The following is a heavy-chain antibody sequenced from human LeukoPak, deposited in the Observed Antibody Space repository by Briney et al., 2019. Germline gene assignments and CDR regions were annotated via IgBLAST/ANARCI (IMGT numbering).Heavy chain of an antibody. Sequence: ASVKVSCKASGGTFSSYAISWVRQAPGQGLEWMAGIIPIFGTANYAQKFQGRATITADESTSTAYMELSSLRSEDTAVYCCARVHYYGSGSTPSWFDPWGQGTLVTVSS. J-gene: IGHJ5*02. CDR2: IIPIFGTA. D-gene: IGHD3-10*01. CDR3: ARVHYYGSGSTPSWFDP. V-gene: IGHV1-69*13. CDR1: GGTFSSYA.